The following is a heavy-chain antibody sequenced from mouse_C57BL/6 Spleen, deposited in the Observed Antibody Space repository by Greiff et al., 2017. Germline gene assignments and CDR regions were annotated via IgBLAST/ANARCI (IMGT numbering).Heavy chain of an antibody. CDR3: ARQDGKGNFAY. J-gene: IGHJ2*01. V-gene: IGHV5-6*01. Sequence: DVQLVESGGDLVKPGGSLKLSCAASGFTFSSYGMSWVRQTPDKRLEWVATISRGGSYTYYPGRVKGRFTISRAKSKTTLYLQLSSMKSEHTTMYYCARQDGKGNFAYWGQGTTLTVSS. D-gene: IGHD1-1*01. CDR2: ISRGGSYT. CDR1: GFTFSSYG.